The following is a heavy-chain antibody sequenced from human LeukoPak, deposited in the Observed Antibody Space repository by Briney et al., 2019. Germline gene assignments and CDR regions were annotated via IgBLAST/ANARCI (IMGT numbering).Heavy chain of an antibody. CDR1: GGSISSGGYS. V-gene: IGHV4-61*08. Sequence: SETLSLTCAVSGGSISSGGYSWSWIRQPPGKGLEWIGYIYYSGSTNYNPSLKSRVTISVDTSKNQFSLKLSSVTAADTAVYYCARLDIVATTTYYFDYWGQGTLVTVSS. CDR2: IYYSGST. D-gene: IGHD5-12*01. J-gene: IGHJ4*02. CDR3: ARLDIVATTTYYFDY.